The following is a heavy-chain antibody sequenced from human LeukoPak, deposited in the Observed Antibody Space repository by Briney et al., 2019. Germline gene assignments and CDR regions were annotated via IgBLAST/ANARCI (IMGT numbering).Heavy chain of an antibody. Sequence: PGGSLRLSCAASGFTFSAYSMNWVRRAPGKGLEWVSAISGSGGSTYYADSVKGRFTISRDNSKNTLYLQMNSLRAEDTAVYYCAKPTKDIVVVPAATAVDYWGQGTLVTVSS. CDR2: ISGSGGST. CDR3: AKPTKDIVVVPAATAVDY. CDR1: GFTFSAYS. V-gene: IGHV3-23*01. J-gene: IGHJ4*02. D-gene: IGHD2-2*01.